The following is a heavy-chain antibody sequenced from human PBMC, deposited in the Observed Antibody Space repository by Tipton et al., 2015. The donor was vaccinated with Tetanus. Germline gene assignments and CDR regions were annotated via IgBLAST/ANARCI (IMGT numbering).Heavy chain of an antibody. Sequence: SLRLSCAASGFTFSSYGMHWVRQAPGKGLEWVAVISYDGSNKYYADSVKGRFTISRDNSKNTLYLQMNSLRAEDTAVYYCAKDSSCCSGLAAAYFDYWGQGTLVTVSS. V-gene: IGHV3-30*18. CDR1: GFTFSSYG. CDR2: ISYDGSNK. J-gene: IGHJ4*02. CDR3: AKDSSCCSGLAAAYFDY. D-gene: IGHD6-13*01.